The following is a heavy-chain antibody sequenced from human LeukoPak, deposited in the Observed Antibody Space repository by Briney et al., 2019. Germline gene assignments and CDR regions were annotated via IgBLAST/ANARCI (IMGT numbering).Heavy chain of an antibody. CDR1: GYTFSSYG. V-gene: IGHV1-18*01. CDR3: ARIRGAAPSYWFDP. D-gene: IGHD6-6*01. Sequence: GASVKVSCKASGYTFSSYGICWVRQAPGQGLEWMGWISTYNGNTIYAQKFQGRVTMTTDTSTSTAYMEVRSLRSDDTAVYYCARIRGAAPSYWFDPWGQGTLVTVSS. J-gene: IGHJ5*02. CDR2: ISTYNGNT.